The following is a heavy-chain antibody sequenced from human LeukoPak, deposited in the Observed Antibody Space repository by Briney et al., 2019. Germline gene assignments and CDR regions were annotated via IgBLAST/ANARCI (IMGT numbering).Heavy chain of an antibody. V-gene: IGHV2-70*01. Sequence: SGPTLVKPTQTLTLTCTFSGFSLSTSGICVSWIRQPPGKALEWLALIDWDDDKYYSTSLKTRLTISKDTSKNQVVLTMTNMDPVDTATYYCARITIAVAGMMGTDAFDIWGQGTMVTVSS. J-gene: IGHJ3*02. D-gene: IGHD6-19*01. CDR1: GFSLSTSGIC. CDR2: IDWDDDK. CDR3: ARITIAVAGMMGTDAFDI.